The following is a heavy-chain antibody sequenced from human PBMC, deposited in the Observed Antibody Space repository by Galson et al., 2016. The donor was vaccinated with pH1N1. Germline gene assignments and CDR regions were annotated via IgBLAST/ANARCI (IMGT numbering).Heavy chain of an antibody. D-gene: IGHD1-26*01. CDR2: ISAGGDAT. Sequence: SLRLSCAASGFTFSRYAMNWVRQAPGKGLEWVSGISAGGDATYYVDSVKGRLTISRDNSKNTLYLQMNSLRAEDTAMYYCAKVWGPYSGNFPFNNYYTLDVWGQGTKVTVSS. CDR3: AKVWGPYSGNFPFNNYYTLDV. J-gene: IGHJ6*02. CDR1: GFTFSRYA. V-gene: IGHV3-23*01.